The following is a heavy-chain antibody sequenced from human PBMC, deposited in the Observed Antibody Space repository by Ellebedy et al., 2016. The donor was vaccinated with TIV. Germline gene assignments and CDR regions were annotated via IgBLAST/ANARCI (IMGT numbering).Heavy chain of an antibody. D-gene: IGHD2-2*02. Sequence: GESLKISXKGSGYSFTSYWISWVRQMPGKGLEWMGRIDPSDSYTNYSPSFQGHVTISADKSISTAYLQWSSLKASDTATYYCARHLDCSSTSCYMAVGDYWGQGTLITVSS. CDR2: IDPSDSYT. CDR3: ARHLDCSSTSCYMAVGDY. CDR1: GYSFTSYW. J-gene: IGHJ4*02. V-gene: IGHV5-10-1*01.